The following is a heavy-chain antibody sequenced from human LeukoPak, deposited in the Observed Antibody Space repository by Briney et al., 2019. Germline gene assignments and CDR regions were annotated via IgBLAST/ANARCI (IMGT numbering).Heavy chain of an antibody. J-gene: IGHJ5*02. V-gene: IGHV4-4*07. CDR1: GGSISSYY. CDR2: IYASGST. Sequence: SETLSLTCSVSGGSISSYYWSWIRQSAGKGLEWIGRIYASGSTNYNPSLKSRLTMSVDTSKNQFSLKLNSVTAADTAVYYCARVRGDYGSVTWGQGTLVTVSS. D-gene: IGHD4-17*01. CDR3: ARVRGDYGSVT.